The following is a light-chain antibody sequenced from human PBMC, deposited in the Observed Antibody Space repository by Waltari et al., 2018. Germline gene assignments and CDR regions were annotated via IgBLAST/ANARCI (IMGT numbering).Light chain of an antibody. Sequence: QSALTQPASVSGSPGQSLTIPCTGTSRDVGGSIYVSVYQQHPGKAPKLMIYDVTNRPSGVSNRFSGSKSGNTASLTISGLQAEDEADYYCSSYTSSSAHYVFGSATKVTVL. J-gene: IGLJ1*01. CDR3: SSYTSSSAHYV. CDR2: DVT. CDR1: SRDVGGSIY. V-gene: IGLV2-14*03.